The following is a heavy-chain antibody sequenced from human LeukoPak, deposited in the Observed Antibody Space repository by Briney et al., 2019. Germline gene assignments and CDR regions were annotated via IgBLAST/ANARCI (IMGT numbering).Heavy chain of an antibody. D-gene: IGHD1-26*01. CDR1: GFTFSSYS. J-gene: IGHJ4*02. CDR3: ARSDEWELPLFYFDH. V-gene: IGHV3-21*01. CDR2: ISSSSSYI. Sequence: GGSLRLSCAASGFTFSSYSMNWVRQAPGKGLEWVSSISSSSSYIYYADSVKGRFTISRDNAKNSLYLQMNSLRAEDTAVYYCARSDEWELPLFYFDHWGQGTQVTVSS.